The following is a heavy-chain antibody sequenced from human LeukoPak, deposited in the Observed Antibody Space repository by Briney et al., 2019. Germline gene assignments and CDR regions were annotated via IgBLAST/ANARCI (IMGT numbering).Heavy chain of an antibody. CDR3: ARHLDYYGSGSYDY. Sequence: SETLSLTCAVSGGSISTYHWSWIRQPPGKGLEWVGNISYSGSTNYNPSLKSRVTISVDTSKSQFSLKLSSVTAADTAVYYWARHLDYYGSGSYDYWGQGTLVTVSS. V-gene: IGHV4-59*08. J-gene: IGHJ4*02. D-gene: IGHD3-10*01. CDR2: ISYSGST. CDR1: GGSISTYH.